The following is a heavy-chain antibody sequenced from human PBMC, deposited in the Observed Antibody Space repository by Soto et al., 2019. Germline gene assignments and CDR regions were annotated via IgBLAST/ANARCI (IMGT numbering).Heavy chain of an antibody. CDR3: ASDRRLGGDY. CDR2: IYYSGST. CDR1: GGSISSGDYY. D-gene: IGHD3-16*01. Sequence: SETLSLTCTVSGGSISSGDYYWSWIRQPPGKGLEWIGYIYYSGSTYYNPSLKSRVTISVDTSKNQFSLKLSSVTAADAAVYYCASDRRLGGDYWGQGTLVTVSS. V-gene: IGHV4-30-4*01. J-gene: IGHJ4*02.